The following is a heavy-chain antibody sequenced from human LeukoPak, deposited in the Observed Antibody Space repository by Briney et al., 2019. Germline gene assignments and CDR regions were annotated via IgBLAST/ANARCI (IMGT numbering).Heavy chain of an antibody. D-gene: IGHD4-17*01. CDR3: ARDFEEDYGNNYYYYMDV. Sequence: ASVKVSCKASGYTFTNYGVSWVRQAPGQGLEWWGWISVYEGNTNYAQKVQGGVTMTRDRSTSTVYMELSSLRSEDTAVYYCARDFEEDYGNNYYYYMDVWGKGTTVTVSS. CDR2: ISVYEGNT. V-gene: IGHV1-18*01. J-gene: IGHJ6*03. CDR1: GYTFTNYG.